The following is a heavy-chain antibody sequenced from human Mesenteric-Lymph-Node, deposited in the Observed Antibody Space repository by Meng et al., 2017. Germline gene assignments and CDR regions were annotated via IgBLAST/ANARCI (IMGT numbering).Heavy chain of an antibody. J-gene: IGHJ4*02. CDR1: GGSISGSNW. CDR3: ARGGTGEMDY. Sequence: PEETGPVSFEPSGTLSLTCSVSGGSISGSNWWTWVRQPPGKGLEWIGEIYHSGSTNYNPSLKSRVTISVDKSKNQFSLNLSSVTAADTAVYYCARGGTGEMDYWGQGTLVTVSS. V-gene: IGHV4-4*02. CDR2: IYHSGST.